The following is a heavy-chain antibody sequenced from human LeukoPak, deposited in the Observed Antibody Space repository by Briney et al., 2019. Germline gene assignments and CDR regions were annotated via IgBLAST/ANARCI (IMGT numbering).Heavy chain of an antibody. V-gene: IGHV4-38-2*02. J-gene: IGHJ4*02. D-gene: IGHD5-12*01. CDR1: GYSIYSGYY. CDR2: IYHSGST. CDR3: AIPREGLRNLRAFDY. Sequence: SETLSLTCTISGYSIYSGYYWGWIRQPPGKGLEWIGNIYHSGSTYYNPSLKSRVTVSVDTAKNQFSLRLSSVTAADTAVYYCAIPREGLRNLRAFDYWGQGTLVTVSS.